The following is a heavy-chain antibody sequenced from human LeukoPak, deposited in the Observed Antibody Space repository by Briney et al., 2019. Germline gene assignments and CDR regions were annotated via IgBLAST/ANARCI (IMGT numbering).Heavy chain of an antibody. CDR2: ISYDGSNK. D-gene: IGHD1-26*01. J-gene: IGHJ3*02. V-gene: IGHV3-30*18. CDR3: AKDGQWELRDAFDI. Sequence: PGRSLRLSCAASGFTFSNYGMHWVRQAPGKGLEWVAVISYDGSNKYYADSVKGRFTISRDNSKNTLYLQMNSLRAEDTAVYYCAKDGQWELRDAFDIWGQGTMVTVSS. CDR1: GFTFSNYG.